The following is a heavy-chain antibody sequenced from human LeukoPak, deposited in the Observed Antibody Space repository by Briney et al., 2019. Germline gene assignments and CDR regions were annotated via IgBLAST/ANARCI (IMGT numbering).Heavy chain of an antibody. CDR1: DGSINNDNYY. J-gene: IGHJ4*01. CDR3: ARQKNSPHCSGGTCYLDY. V-gene: IGHV4-39*01. D-gene: IGHD2-15*01. CDR2: IYYSGST. Sequence: SETLSLTCTVSDGSINNDNYYWVWIRQPPRKGLEWIGNIYYSGSTYYNPSLKSRVTISVDTSKNQFSLNLSSVTAADTAVYYCARQKNSPHCSGGTCYLDYWGQGTLVTVSS.